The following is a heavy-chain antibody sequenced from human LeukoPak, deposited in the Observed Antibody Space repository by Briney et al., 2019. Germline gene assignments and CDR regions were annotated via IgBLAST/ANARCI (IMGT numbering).Heavy chain of an antibody. V-gene: IGHV3-23*01. CDR1: GFAFSNYG. D-gene: IGHD7-27*01. Sequence: GGSLRLSCAASGFAFSNYGMNWVRQAPGKGLEWVSGITGSGGTTYYVDSVKGRFTISRDNSKNTLYLQMNSPRAEDKAAYYCAKDGNWARFENWGQGTLVTVSS. CDR3: AKDGNWARFEN. CDR2: ITGSGGTT. J-gene: IGHJ4*02.